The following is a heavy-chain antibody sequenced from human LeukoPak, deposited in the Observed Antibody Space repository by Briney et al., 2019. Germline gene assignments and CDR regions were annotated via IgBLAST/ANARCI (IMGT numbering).Heavy chain of an antibody. CDR3: AKDYYDSSGYWYYFDY. J-gene: IGHJ4*02. CDR1: GFTFSSYW. CDR2: ISGSGGST. D-gene: IGHD3-22*01. V-gene: IGHV3-23*01. Sequence: GGSLRLSCAASGFTFSSYWMSWVRQAPGKGLEWVSAISGSGGSTYYADSVKGRFTISRDNSKNTLYLQMNSLRAEDTAVYYCAKDYYDSSGYWYYFDYWGQGTLVTVSS.